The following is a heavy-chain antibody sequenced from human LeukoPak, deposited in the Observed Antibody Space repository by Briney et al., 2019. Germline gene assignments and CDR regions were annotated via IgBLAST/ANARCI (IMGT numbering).Heavy chain of an antibody. CDR2: IFDGGNT. D-gene: IGHD5-18*01. Sequence: SETLSLTRTVSGDSISSGGYYWSWIRQHPGTGLEWIGFIFDGGNTYYNPSLKSRVTISVDTSKNQLSLNLTSVTAADTAVYYCARDRKGWIQIDYWGQGTLVTVSS. J-gene: IGHJ4*02. V-gene: IGHV4-31*03. CDR1: GDSISSGGYY. CDR3: ARDRKGWIQIDY.